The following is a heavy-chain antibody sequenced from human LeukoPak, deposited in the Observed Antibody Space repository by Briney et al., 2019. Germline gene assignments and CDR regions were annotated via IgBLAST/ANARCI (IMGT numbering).Heavy chain of an antibody. CDR1: GGSISSYY. CDR2: IYYSGST. D-gene: IGHD2/OR15-2a*01. J-gene: IGHJ5*02. CDR3: ARSSEYYFGP. Sequence: PSETLSLTCTVSGGSISSYYWSWIRQPPGKGLEWIGYIYYSGSTYYNPSLRSRVTISVDTSKNQFSLKLSSVTAADTAVYYCARSSEYYFGPWGQGTLVTVSS. V-gene: IGHV4-59*01.